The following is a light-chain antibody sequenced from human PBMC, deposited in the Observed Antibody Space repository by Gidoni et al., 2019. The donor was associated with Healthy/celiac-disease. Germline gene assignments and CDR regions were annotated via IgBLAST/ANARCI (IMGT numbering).Light chain of an antibody. Sequence: DIVMTQSPDSLLVSLGERATIKCKSSQSFLWRFVNRNYLSWFHQRPGQPPKLLISWASMRESGVPERFSGSGSGTDFTLTITSLQAEDVAVYYCQHYWTHLGAFGQGTKLEI. CDR1: QSFLWRFVNRNY. CDR3: QHYWTHLGA. CDR2: WAS. J-gene: IGKJ2*01. V-gene: IGKV4-1*01.